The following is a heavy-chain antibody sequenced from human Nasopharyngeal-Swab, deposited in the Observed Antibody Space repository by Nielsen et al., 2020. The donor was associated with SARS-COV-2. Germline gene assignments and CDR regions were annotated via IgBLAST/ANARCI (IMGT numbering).Heavy chain of an antibody. V-gene: IGHV3-7*03. D-gene: IGHD2-2*01. J-gene: IGHJ4*02. Sequence: GGSLRLPFAASGLTFSSYAMNWVRQAQGKGLEGVANIKQEGSEKYYMDSLKGRFTISRDNAKNSLYLQMTSLREDDTAVFYCARDFYLPVEDHCRSTSCPPGYWGQGTQVTVSS. CDR3: ARDFYLPVEDHCRSTSCPPGY. CDR2: IKQEGSEK. CDR1: GLTFSSYA.